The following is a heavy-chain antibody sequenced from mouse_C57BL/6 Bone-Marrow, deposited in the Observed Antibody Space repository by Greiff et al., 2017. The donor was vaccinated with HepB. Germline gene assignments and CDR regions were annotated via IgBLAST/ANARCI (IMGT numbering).Heavy chain of an antibody. J-gene: IGHJ3*01. D-gene: IGHD3-2*02. CDR1: GFTFSSYA. Sequence: EAQRVESGEGLVKPGGSLKLSCAASGFTFSSYAMSWVRQTPEKRLEWVAYISSGGDYIYYADTVKGRFTISRDNARNTLYLQMSSLKSEDTAMYYCTRGGSSVRFAYWGQGTLVTVSA. CDR2: ISSGGDYI. V-gene: IGHV5-9-1*02. CDR3: TRGGSSVRFAY.